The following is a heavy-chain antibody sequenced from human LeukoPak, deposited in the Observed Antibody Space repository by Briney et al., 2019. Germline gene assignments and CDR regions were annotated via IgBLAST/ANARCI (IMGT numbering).Heavy chain of an antibody. CDR3: AKVPLYDSSGYYDY. Sequence: GGSLRLSCAASGFTFSSYGMSWVRQAPGKGLEWVSAISGSGGSTYYADSVKGRFTISRDNSKNTLYLQMNSLRAEDTAVYYCAKVPLYDSSGYYDYWGQGTLVTVSS. V-gene: IGHV3-23*01. D-gene: IGHD3-22*01. J-gene: IGHJ4*02. CDR2: ISGSGGST. CDR1: GFTFSSYG.